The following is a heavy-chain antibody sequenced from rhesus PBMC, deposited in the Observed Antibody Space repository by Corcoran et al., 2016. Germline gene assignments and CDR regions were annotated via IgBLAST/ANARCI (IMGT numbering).Heavy chain of an antibody. V-gene: IGHV4-106*01. D-gene: IGHD6-31*01. CDR1: GGSISDDYY. CDR3: ARDRGSGWPGFDY. CDR2: IYGSGGGT. Sequence: QVQLQESGPGLVKPSETLSLTCAVSGGSISDDYYWSWIRQPPGKGLEWFGYIYGSGGGTNYNPSLNNLFTMSIDTSKNQFSRKLSSVTAADTAVYYCARDRGSGWPGFDYWGQGVLVTVSS. J-gene: IGHJ4*01.